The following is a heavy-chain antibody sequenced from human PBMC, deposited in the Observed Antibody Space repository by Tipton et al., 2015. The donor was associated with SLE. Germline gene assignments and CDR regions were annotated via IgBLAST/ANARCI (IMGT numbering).Heavy chain of an antibody. D-gene: IGHD2-21*02. J-gene: IGHJ6*03. CDR3: ARGGLTYGYYYYMDV. CDR2: INHSGST. V-gene: IGHV4-34*01. Sequence: TLSLTYAVYGGSFSDYYWSWIRQPPGKGLEWIGEINHSGSTNYNPSLKSRVTISVDTSKNQFSLKLSSVTAADTAVYYCARGGLTYGYYYYMDVWGKGTTVTVSS. CDR1: GGSFSDYY.